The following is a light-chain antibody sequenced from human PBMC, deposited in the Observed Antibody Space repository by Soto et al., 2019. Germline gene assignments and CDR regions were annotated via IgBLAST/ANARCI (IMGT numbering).Light chain of an antibody. Sequence: QSVLTQPASVSGSPGQSITISCTGTSSDVGGYNYVSWYQQHPGMAPKLMIYAVSNRPSGVSNRFSGSKSGNTASLTISGLQAEDEAHYYYSSYASSSSPYVVFGGGTKLTVL. CDR2: AVS. V-gene: IGLV2-14*01. J-gene: IGLJ2*01. CDR1: SSDVGGYNY. CDR3: SSYASSSSPYVV.